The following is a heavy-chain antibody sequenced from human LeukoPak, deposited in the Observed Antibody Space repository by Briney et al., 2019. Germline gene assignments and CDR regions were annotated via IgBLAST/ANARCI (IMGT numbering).Heavy chain of an antibody. Sequence: SETLSLTCTVSGGSISGGGYYWSWIRQPPGKGLEWIGYIYYSGSTYYNPSLKSRVTISVDTSKTQVSLKLSSVTAADTAVYYCASDGRAFDIWGQGTMVTVSS. V-gene: IGHV4-30-4*08. CDR3: ASDGRAFDI. CDR2: IYYSGST. D-gene: IGHD5-24*01. J-gene: IGHJ3*02. CDR1: GGSISGGGYY.